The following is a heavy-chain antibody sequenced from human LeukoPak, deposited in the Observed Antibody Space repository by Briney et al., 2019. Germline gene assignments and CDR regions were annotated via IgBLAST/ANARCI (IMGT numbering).Heavy chain of an antibody. CDR2: IYHSGRT. J-gene: IGHJ6*03. CDR1: GFTFSSYAM. Sequence: PGGSLRLSCAASGFTFSSYAMSWVRQPPGKGLEWIGEIYHSGRTNYNPSLKSRVTISVDKSKNQFSLKLSSVTAADTAVYYCAREGGIVVAGTWGRNSYYMDVWGKGTTVTVSS. D-gene: IGHD6-19*01. CDR3: AREGGIVVAGTWGRNSYYMDV. V-gene: IGHV4-4*02.